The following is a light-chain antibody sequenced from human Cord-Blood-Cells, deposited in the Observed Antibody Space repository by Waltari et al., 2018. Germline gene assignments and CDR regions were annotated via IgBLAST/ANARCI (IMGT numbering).Light chain of an antibody. CDR3: CSYAGSSTWV. CDR2: EGS. Sequence: QSALTQPASASGSPGQSITISCPGTSCDVGRYNLVPWYQQHPGKAPKLMIYEGSKRPSGVSNRFSGYKSGNTASLTISGLQAEDEADYYCCSYAGSSTWVFGGGTKLTVL. J-gene: IGLJ3*02. V-gene: IGLV2-23*01. CDR1: SCDVGRYNL.